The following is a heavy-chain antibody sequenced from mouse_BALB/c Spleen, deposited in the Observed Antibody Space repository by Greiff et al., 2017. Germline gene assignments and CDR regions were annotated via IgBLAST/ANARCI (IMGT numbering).Heavy chain of an antibody. CDR1: GYTFTSYV. J-gene: IGHJ4*01. V-gene: IGHV1-14*01. Sequence: VQLQQSGPELVKPGASVKMSCKASGYTFTSYVMHWVKQKPGQGLEWIGYINPYNDGTKYNEKFKGKATLTSDKSSITAYMELSSLTSEDSAVYYCSRRMGLHHGDYWGQGTSVTVSS. CDR3: SRRMGLHHGDY. D-gene: IGHD2-4*01. CDR2: INPYNDGT.